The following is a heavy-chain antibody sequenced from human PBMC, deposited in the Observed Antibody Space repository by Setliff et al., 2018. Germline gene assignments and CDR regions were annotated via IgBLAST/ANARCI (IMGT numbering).Heavy chain of an antibody. V-gene: IGHV3-9*01. Sequence: PGGSLRLSCAASGFTFSSYGMHWVRQAPGKGLEWVSGISWNSGSIGYADSVKGRFTISRDNAKSSLYLQMNSLRAEDTALYYCAKGSGSYYPRGRYDYWGQGTLVTVSS. CDR1: GFTFSSYG. D-gene: IGHD3-10*01. J-gene: IGHJ4*02. CDR3: AKGSGSYYPRGRYDY. CDR2: ISWNSGSI.